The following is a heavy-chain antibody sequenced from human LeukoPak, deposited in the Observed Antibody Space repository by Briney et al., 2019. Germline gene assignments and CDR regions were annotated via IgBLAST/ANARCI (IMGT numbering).Heavy chain of an antibody. CDR1: GGSISTYY. D-gene: IGHD3-22*01. CDR3: ARVTYYYDSSGYYYYFDY. V-gene: IGHV4-59*01. Sequence: SETLSLTCTVSGGSISTYYWSWVRQPPGKGLEWIGYIYYSGSTNYNPSLKSRVTISVDTSKNQFSLKLSSVTAADTAGYYCARVTYYYDSSGYYYYFDYWGQGTLVTVSS. CDR2: IYYSGST. J-gene: IGHJ4*02.